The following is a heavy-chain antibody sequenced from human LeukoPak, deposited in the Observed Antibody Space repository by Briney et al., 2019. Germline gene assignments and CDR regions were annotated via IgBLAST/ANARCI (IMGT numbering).Heavy chain of an antibody. Sequence: ASVKVSCKASGYTFTSYAMNWVRQAPGQGLEWMGWISAYNGNTNYAQKLQGRVTMTTDTSTSTAYMELRSLRSDDTAVYYCARLGYYDFWSGYYTPPDYFDYWGQGTLVTVSS. J-gene: IGHJ4*02. D-gene: IGHD3-3*01. CDR3: ARLGYYDFWSGYYTPPDYFDY. CDR2: ISAYNGNT. CDR1: GYTFTSYA. V-gene: IGHV1-18*01.